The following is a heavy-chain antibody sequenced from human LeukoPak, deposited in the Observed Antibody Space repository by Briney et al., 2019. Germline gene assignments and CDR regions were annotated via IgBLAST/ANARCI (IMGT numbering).Heavy chain of an antibody. Sequence: GGSLRLSCAASGFTFSSYWMFWARQAPGKGLEWVANIKQDGREKYYVDSVKGRFTISRDNAKNSLYLQMNSLRVEDTAVFYCARRTSEMNYLDYWGQGTLVTVSS. CDR2: IKQDGREK. CDR3: ARRTSEMNYLDY. J-gene: IGHJ4*02. D-gene: IGHD1-1*01. CDR1: GFTFSSYW. V-gene: IGHV3-7*01.